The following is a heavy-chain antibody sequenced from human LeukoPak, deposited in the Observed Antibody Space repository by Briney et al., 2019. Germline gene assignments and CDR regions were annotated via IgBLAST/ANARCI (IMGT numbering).Heavy chain of an antibody. CDR3: VRETSVRGATDY. V-gene: IGHV3-64*01. Sequence: GGSLRLSCAASGFTFRSFVMHWVRQAPGKGLEYVSSISTTGSSRYYGNSVKDRFTVSRDNSRNTLYLEMRSLRPEDMAVYYCVRETSVRGATDYWGQGTLVTVSS. D-gene: IGHD1-26*01. J-gene: IGHJ4*02. CDR2: ISTTGSSR. CDR1: GFTFRSFV.